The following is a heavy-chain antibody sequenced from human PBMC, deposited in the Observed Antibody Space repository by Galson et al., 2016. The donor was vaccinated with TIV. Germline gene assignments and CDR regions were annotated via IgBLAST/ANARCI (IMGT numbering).Heavy chain of an antibody. J-gene: IGHJ2*01. D-gene: IGHD1-26*01. CDR1: GYNFPIYW. CDR2: IYPDDSDT. V-gene: IGHV5-51*03. Sequence: QSGAEVKKPGESLKISCKGSGYNFPIYWIGWVRQMPGKGLEWVGVIYPDDSDTRYSPTFQGQVIISADKSTTTAYLQWSSLKASDTAMYYCARVSRREGTDCDFDLWGRGTLVTVSS. CDR3: ARVSRREGTDCDFDL.